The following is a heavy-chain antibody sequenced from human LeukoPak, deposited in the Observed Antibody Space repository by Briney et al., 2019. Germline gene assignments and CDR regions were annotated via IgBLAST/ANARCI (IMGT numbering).Heavy chain of an antibody. J-gene: IGHJ4*02. CDR3: ARVRGLAAAGTAPFDY. V-gene: IGHV4-61*05. Sequence: SETLSLTCTVSGGSISSSSYYWGWIRQPPGKGLEWIGYIYYSGSTNYNPSLKSRVTISVDTSKNQFSLKLSSVTAADTAVYYCARVRGLAAAGTAPFDYWGQGTLVTVSS. D-gene: IGHD6-13*01. CDR2: IYYSGST. CDR1: GGSISSSSYY.